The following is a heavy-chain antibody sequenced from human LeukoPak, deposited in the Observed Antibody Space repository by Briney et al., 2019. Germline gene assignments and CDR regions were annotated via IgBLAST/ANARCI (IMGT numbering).Heavy chain of an antibody. D-gene: IGHD6-19*01. CDR2: IYSGGSS. Sequence: GGSLRLSCAASGFTVSHTYVSWVRQAPGKGLEWVSVIYSGGSSYYGDSVKGRFTMSRDNSKNTLYLQMNSLRAEDTAVYYCARDGKSSGWFGWFDSWGQGTLVTVSS. J-gene: IGHJ5*01. V-gene: IGHV3-53*01. CDR3: ARDGKSSGWFGWFDS. CDR1: GFTVSHTY.